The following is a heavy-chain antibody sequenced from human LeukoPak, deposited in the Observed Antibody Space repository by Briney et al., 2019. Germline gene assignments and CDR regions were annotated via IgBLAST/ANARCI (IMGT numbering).Heavy chain of an antibody. V-gene: IGHV1-46*01. CDR2: INPSGGST. Sequence: ASVKVSCKASGYTFTSYYMHWVRQAPGQGLEWMGIINPSGGSTRYARKFQGRVTMTRDTSTSTVYMELSSLRSEDTAVYYCARDSGYDLRVLDYYGMDVWGQGTTVTVSS. D-gene: IGHD5-12*01. CDR3: ARDSGYDLRVLDYYGMDV. J-gene: IGHJ6*02. CDR1: GYTFTSYY.